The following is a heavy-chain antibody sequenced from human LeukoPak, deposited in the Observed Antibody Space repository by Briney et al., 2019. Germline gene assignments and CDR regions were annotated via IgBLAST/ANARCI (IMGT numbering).Heavy chain of an antibody. CDR1: GGSISSYY. D-gene: IGHD3/OR15-3a*01. CDR3: ARRTGYPDAFDI. CDR2: IYTSGST. Sequence: SETLSLTCTVSGGSISSYYWSRIRQPPGKGLEWIGYIYTSGSTNYNLSLKSRVTISVDTSKNQFSLKLSSVTAADTAVYYCARRTGYPDAFDIWGQGTMVTVSS. J-gene: IGHJ3*02. V-gene: IGHV4-4*09.